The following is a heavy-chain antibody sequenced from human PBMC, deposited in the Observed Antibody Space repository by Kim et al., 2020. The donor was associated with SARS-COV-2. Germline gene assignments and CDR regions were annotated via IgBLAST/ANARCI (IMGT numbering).Heavy chain of an antibody. CDR3: ARPGGITTPYYFDY. V-gene: IGHV5-51*01. J-gene: IGHJ4*02. D-gene: IGHD3-10*01. Sequence: SPSFQGQVTISADKSISTAYLQWSSLKASDTAMYYCARPGGITTPYYFDYWGQGTLVTVSS.